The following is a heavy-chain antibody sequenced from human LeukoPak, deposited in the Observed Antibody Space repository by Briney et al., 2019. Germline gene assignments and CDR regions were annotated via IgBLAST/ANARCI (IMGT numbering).Heavy chain of an antibody. CDR3: VKDRLGGYAFGC. J-gene: IGHJ4*02. CDR1: GFTFSNYG. Sequence: GGSLRLSCSASGFTFSNYGMHWVRQAPGKGLEYVAVISSDGGSTHYADSVKGRFIISRDNSKNTLYLQMSSLRAEDTAVYYCVKDRLGGYAFGCCGQGTLVTVSS. V-gene: IGHV3-64D*06. D-gene: IGHD5-12*01. CDR2: ISSDGGST.